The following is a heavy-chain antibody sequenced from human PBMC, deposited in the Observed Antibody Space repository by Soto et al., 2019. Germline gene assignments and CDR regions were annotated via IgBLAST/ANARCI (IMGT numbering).Heavy chain of an antibody. Sequence: ASVKVSCKASGYTFTTYDINWMRQAPRQGLEWVGWMDPNSGNTGYAQKFQARVTMTRSTSISTAYMELSSLTSEDTAVYYCARNRRETGNFDYWGQGTLVTVSS. D-gene: IGHD7-27*01. V-gene: IGHV1-8*01. J-gene: IGHJ4*02. CDR3: ARNRRETGNFDY. CDR2: MDPNSGNT. CDR1: GYTFTTYD.